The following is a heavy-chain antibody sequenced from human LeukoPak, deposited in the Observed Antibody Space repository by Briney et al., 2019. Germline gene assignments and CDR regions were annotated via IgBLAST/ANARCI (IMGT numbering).Heavy chain of an antibody. Sequence: GAAVKVSCTASGYTFRGYYMHWVRQAPGQGLEWMGWINPNSGGTNYAQKFQGRVTMTGDTSISTAYMELSRLTSDDTAVYYCARDDYSSASRTFDIWGQGTRVTAS. CDR1: GYTFRGYY. V-gene: IGHV1-2*02. J-gene: IGHJ3*02. D-gene: IGHD6-19*01. CDR3: ARDDYSSASRTFDI. CDR2: INPNSGGT.